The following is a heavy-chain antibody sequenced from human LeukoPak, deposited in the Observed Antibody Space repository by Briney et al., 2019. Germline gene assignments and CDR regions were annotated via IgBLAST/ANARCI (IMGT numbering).Heavy chain of an antibody. J-gene: IGHJ5*02. D-gene: IGHD6-13*01. CDR1: GFTFSSYS. CDR3: ARAKRQQLVLGNWFDP. V-gene: IGHV3-21*01. CDR2: ISSSSTYI. Sequence: GGSLRLSCAASGFTFSSYSMNWVRQAPGKGLEWVSAISSSSTYIYYADSVKGRVTISRDNAKNSLYLQMNSLRAEDTAVYYCARAKRQQLVLGNWFDPWGQGTLVTVSS.